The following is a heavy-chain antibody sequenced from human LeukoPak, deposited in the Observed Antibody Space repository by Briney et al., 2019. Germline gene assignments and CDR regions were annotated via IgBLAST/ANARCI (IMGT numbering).Heavy chain of an antibody. CDR3: AREGRDGYKS. J-gene: IGHJ4*02. CDR2: IYYSGSA. V-gene: IGHV4-31*03. Sequence: SSETLSLTCTVSGGSISSGGYYWSWIRQHPGKGLEWIGYIYYSGSAYYNPSLKSRVTISVDTSKNQFSLKLSSVTAADTAVYYRAREGRDGYKSWGQGTLVTVSS. CDR1: GGSISSGGYY. D-gene: IGHD5-24*01.